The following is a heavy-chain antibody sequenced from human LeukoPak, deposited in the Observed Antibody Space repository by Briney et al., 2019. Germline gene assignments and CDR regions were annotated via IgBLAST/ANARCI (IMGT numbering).Heavy chain of an antibody. CDR3: AADSPRIWSYYAQHYYYYGMDV. J-gene: IGHJ6*02. CDR1: GGSVDSSNYY. Sequence: SETLSLTCTVSGGSVDSSNYYWSWNRQPPGKGLEWIGYMYHTGSSNYSPSLKSRLTISVDTSKNQFSLKLSSMTAADTAVYYCAADSPRIWSYYAQHYYYYGMDVWGQGTTVTVSS. CDR2: MYHTGSS. D-gene: IGHD1-26*01. V-gene: IGHV4-61*01.